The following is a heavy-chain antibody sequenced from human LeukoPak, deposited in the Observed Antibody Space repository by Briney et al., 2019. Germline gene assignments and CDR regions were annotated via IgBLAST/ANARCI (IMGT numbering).Heavy chain of an antibody. J-gene: IGHJ6*02. Sequence: SVKVSCKASGYTLSSYGFIWVRQAPGQGLEWMGGIIPIFGTANYAQEFQGRVTITADESTSTAYMELSSLRSEDTAVYYCAREEEMATDKPYYGMDVWGQGTTVTVSS. CDR2: IIPIFGTA. V-gene: IGHV1-69*13. D-gene: IGHD5-24*01. CDR1: GYTLSSYG. CDR3: AREEEMATDKPYYGMDV.